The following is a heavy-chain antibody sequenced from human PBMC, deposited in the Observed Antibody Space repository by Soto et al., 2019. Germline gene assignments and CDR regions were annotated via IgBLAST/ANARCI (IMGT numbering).Heavy chain of an antibody. CDR1: GYSFTSYW. J-gene: IGHJ6*02. V-gene: IGHV5-51*01. CDR2: IYPGDSDT. Sequence: PGESLKISCKGSGYSFTSYWIGWVRQMPGKGLEWMGIIYPGDSDTRYSPSFQGQVTISADKSISTAYLQWSSLKASDTAMYYCARRGGYCSSTSCYYYGMDVWGQGTTVTVSS. D-gene: IGHD2-2*01. CDR3: ARRGGYCSSTSCYYYGMDV.